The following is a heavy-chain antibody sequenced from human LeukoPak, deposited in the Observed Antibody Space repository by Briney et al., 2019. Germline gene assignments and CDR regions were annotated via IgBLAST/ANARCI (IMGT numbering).Heavy chain of an antibody. CDR1: GFTFSIHG. J-gene: IGHJ6*02. Sequence: PGGSLRLSCAASGFTFSIHGMNWVRQTPGKGLEWVSYIINSGCTIYYADSVQGRFTISRDNAKNSLYLQMNSLRDEDTAVYYCARVGRGLYSMDVWGQGTTVTVSS. V-gene: IGHV3-48*02. CDR2: IINSGCTI. CDR3: ARVGRGLYSMDV. D-gene: IGHD3-10*01.